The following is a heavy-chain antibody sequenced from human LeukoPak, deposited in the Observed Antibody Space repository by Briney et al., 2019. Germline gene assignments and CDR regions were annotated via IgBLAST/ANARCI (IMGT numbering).Heavy chain of an antibody. J-gene: IGHJ6*02. Sequence: GGSLRLSCAASGFTFSSYWMSWVRQAPGKGLEWVANIKQDGSEKYYVDSMKGRFTISRDNAKNSLYLQMNSLRAEDTAVYYCARDRIGAYYYYGMDVWGQGTTVTVSS. CDR2: IKQDGSEK. D-gene: IGHD3-10*01. CDR1: GFTFSSYW. V-gene: IGHV3-7*01. CDR3: ARDRIGAYYYYGMDV.